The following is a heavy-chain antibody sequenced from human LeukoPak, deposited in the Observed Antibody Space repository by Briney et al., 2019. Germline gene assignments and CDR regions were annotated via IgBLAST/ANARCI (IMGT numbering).Heavy chain of an antibody. J-gene: IGHJ5*02. Sequence: SETLSLTCTVSGGSISSYYWSWIRQPPGKGLEWIGYIYYSGSTNYNPSLKSRVTISVDTSKNQFSLKLSSVTAADTAVYYCARGLRRSSGNLEAWGQGTLVTVSS. CDR2: IYYSGST. CDR3: ARGLRRSSGNLEA. V-gene: IGHV4-59*01. CDR1: GGSISSYY. D-gene: IGHD3-10*01.